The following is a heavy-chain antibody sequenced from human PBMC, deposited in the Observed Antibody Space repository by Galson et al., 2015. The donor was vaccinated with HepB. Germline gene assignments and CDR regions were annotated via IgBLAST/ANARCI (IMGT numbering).Heavy chain of an antibody. CDR2: IYYSGST. Sequence: LSLTCTVSGGSISSSSYYWGWIRQPPGKGLEWIGSIYYSGSTYYNPSLKSRVTISVDTSKNQFSLKLSSVTAADTAVYYCARHLGDDSSGYYLSYFDYWGQETLVTVSS. J-gene: IGHJ4*02. V-gene: IGHV4-39*01. D-gene: IGHD3-22*01. CDR1: GGSISSSSYY. CDR3: ARHLGDDSSGYYLSYFDY.